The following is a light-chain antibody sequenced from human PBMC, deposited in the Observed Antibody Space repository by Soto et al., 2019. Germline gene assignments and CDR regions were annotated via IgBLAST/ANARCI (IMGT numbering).Light chain of an antibody. Sequence: DIQMTQSPSSLSASVGDRVTIACRASQGISTYLNWYQQKPGKAPKLLIYAASSLQSGVPSRFSGSESETDFTLTISSLQPEDFENYSCQQSYSTTWTFGRGTKVDIX. V-gene: IGKV1-39*01. J-gene: IGKJ1*01. CDR1: QGISTY. CDR2: AAS. CDR3: QQSYSTTWT.